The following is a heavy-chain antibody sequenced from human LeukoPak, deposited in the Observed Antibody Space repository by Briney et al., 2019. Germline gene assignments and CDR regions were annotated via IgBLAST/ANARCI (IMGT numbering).Heavy chain of an antibody. V-gene: IGHV4-59*07. Sequence: SDLLSLTCTVSGGCISSYYWSWIRQPPGEGLEWIGYIYYSGSTNYNPSLKSRVTISVDTSKNQFSLKLSSVTAADTAVYYCARSRRVSNWFDPWGQGTLVTVSS. CDR2: IYYSGST. CDR3: ARSRRVSNWFDP. CDR1: GGCISSYY. J-gene: IGHJ5*02.